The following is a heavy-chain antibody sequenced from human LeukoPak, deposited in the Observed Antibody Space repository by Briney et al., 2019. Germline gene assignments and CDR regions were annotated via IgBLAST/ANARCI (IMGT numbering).Heavy chain of an antibody. D-gene: IGHD3-22*01. V-gene: IGHV4-59*08. CDR1: GGSINIYY. J-gene: IGHJ4*02. CDR3: AMGMIVGIWDN. CDR2: IYYSGST. Sequence: PSETLSLTCSVSGGSINIYYWSWIRQPAGKGLEWIGYIYYSGSTNYNPSLKSRVTISVDTSKNQFSLKLSSVTAADTAVYYCAMGMIVGIWDNWGQGTLVTVSS.